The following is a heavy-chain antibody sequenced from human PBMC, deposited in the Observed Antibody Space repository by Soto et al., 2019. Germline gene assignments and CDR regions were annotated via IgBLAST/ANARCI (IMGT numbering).Heavy chain of an antibody. D-gene: IGHD3-16*01. CDR1: AFTFSSYW. CDR3: ATDLFEAARRGEYAFDI. CDR2: IKQDGSEK. V-gene: IGHV3-7*03. Sequence: EVRLVESGGGLVQPGGSLRLSCAASAFTFSSYWMSWVRQAPGKGLEWVANIKQDGSEKYYVDSVKGRFTISRDNAKNSLYLQMNSLRAEDTAVYYCATDLFEAARRGEYAFDIWGQGTMVTVSS. J-gene: IGHJ3*02.